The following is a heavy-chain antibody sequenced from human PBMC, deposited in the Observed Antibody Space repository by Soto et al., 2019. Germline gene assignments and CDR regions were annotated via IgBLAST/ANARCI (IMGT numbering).Heavy chain of an antibody. CDR3: ARDQGIASSGPFDY. Sequence: SETLSLTCTVSGGSISSYYWSWIRQPPGKGLEWIGYIYHSGNTNYNPSLKSRVTMSIDTSKSQFSLKLSSVTAADTAVYYCARDQGIASSGPFDYWGPGTLVTVSS. CDR2: IYHSGNT. V-gene: IGHV4-59*01. D-gene: IGHD6-13*01. J-gene: IGHJ4*02. CDR1: GGSISSYY.